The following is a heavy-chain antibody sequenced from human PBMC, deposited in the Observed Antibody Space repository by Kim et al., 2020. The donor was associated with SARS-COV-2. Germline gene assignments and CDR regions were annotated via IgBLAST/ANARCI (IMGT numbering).Heavy chain of an antibody. D-gene: IGHD6-19*01. V-gene: IGHV4-59*01. CDR3: ARVVAVAPRYFDY. CDR2: IFYNGSP. Sequence: SETLSLTCTVSNGFLKNYYWSWIRQPPGKGLECLGNIFYNGSPNYNPSLESRVTMSVDTSQNQFSLKLRSMTAADTAVYYCARVVAVAPRYFDYWGQGILVTVYS. CDR1: NGFLKNYY. J-gene: IGHJ4*02.